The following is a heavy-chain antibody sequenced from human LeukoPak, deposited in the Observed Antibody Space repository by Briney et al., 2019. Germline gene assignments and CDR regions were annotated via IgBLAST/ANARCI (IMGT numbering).Heavy chain of an antibody. Sequence: GGSLRLSCAASGFTFSDSYMTWIRQAPGKGLEWVSYISNSGSSIYYADSVKGRFTTSRDNAKSSLYLQMNSLRAEDTAVYYCARGADGVSSNSRGWFDPWGQGTLVTVSS. D-gene: IGHD2-15*01. CDR3: ARGADGVSSNSRGWFDP. V-gene: IGHV3-11*04. J-gene: IGHJ5*02. CDR1: GFTFSDSY. CDR2: ISNSGSSI.